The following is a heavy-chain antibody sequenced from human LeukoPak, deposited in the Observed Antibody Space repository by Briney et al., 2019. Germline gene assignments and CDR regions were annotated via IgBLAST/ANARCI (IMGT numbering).Heavy chain of an antibody. D-gene: IGHD4-17*01. V-gene: IGHV4-39*07. Sequence: SETLSLTCTVSGGSVSSSSHYWGWIRQPPGKGLEWIGSIYYGGSTYYNPSLKSRVTISVDTPKNQFSLKLNSVTAADTAVYYCAREGRTTVTTTSYWGQGTLVTVSS. J-gene: IGHJ4*02. CDR3: AREGRTTVTTTSY. CDR1: GGSVSSSSHY. CDR2: IYYGGST.